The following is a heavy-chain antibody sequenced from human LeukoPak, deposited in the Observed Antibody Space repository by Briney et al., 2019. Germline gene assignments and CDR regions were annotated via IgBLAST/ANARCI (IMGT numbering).Heavy chain of an antibody. CDR3: AKDLERDIVVVVAAMVSDY. J-gene: IGHJ4*02. Sequence: SGGSLRLSRAASGFTFSSYAMSWVRQAPGKGLEWVSAISGSGGSTYYADSVKGRFTISRDNSKNTLYLQMNSLRAEDTAVYYCAKDLERDIVVVVAAMVSDYWGQGTLVTVSS. D-gene: IGHD2-15*01. CDR2: ISGSGGST. CDR1: GFTFSSYA. V-gene: IGHV3-23*01.